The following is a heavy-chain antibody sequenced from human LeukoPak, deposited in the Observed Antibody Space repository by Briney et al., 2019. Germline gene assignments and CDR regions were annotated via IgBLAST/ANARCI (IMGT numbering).Heavy chain of an antibody. D-gene: IGHD3-10*01. CDR3: AKLSDGSGLPYYFDS. CDR2: ICGSGFNT. V-gene: IGHV3-23*01. Sequence: GGSLRLSCAQSGFTPSNYGMSWVRHAPEEGLGWGSSICGSGFNTFYSDSVKGRFTISRDNPKNTLYLQMNSLRAEDTAIYICAKLSDGSGLPYYFDSWGQGTLVTVS. CDR1: GFTPSNYG. J-gene: IGHJ4*02.